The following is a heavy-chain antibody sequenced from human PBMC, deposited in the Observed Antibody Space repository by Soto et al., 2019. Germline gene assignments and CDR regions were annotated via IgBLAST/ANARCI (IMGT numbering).Heavy chain of an antibody. CDR2: ISWNRGSI. D-gene: IGHD2-2*01. J-gene: IGHJ6*03. Sequence: EVQLVESGGGLVQPGRSLRLSCAASGFTFDDYAMHWVRQAPGKGLEWVSGISWNRGSIGYADSVKGRFTISRDNAKNSLYLQMNSLRAEDTALYYCAKNGPAANYYYYMDVWGKGTTVTVSS. CDR1: GFTFDDYA. V-gene: IGHV3-9*01. CDR3: AKNGPAANYYYYMDV.